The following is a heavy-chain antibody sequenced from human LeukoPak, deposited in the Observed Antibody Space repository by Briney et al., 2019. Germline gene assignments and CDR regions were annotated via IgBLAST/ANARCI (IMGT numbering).Heavy chain of an antibody. CDR2: ISSSGSTI. CDR3: ARDDRRDGYNFFGY. Sequence: GGSLRLSCAASGFTFSSYEMNWVRQAPGKGLEWVSYISSSGSTIYYADSVKGRFTISRDNAKNSLYLQMNSLRAEDTAVYYCARDDRRDGYNFFGYWGQGTLVTVSS. CDR1: GFTFSSYE. D-gene: IGHD5-24*01. J-gene: IGHJ4*02. V-gene: IGHV3-48*03.